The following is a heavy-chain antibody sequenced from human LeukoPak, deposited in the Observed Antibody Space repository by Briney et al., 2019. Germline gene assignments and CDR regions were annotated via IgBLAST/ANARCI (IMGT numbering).Heavy chain of an antibody. J-gene: IGHJ4*02. V-gene: IGHV4-39*07. CDR1: GGSISSSSYY. CDR3: ARGVLRFLEWFD. D-gene: IGHD3-3*01. CDR2: IYYSGST. Sequence: SETLSLTCTVSGGSISSSSYYWGWIRQPPGKGLEWIGSIYYSGSTYYNPSLKSRVTISVDTSKNQFSLKLSSVTAADTAVYYCARGVLRFLEWFDWGQGALVTVSS.